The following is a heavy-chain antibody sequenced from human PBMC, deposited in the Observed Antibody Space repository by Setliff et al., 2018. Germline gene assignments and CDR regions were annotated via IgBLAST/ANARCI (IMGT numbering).Heavy chain of an antibody. D-gene: IGHD3-10*01. Sequence: PGGSLRLSCAASGFTFSSYAMHWVRQAPGKGLEWVAVISYDGSNKYYADSVKGRFTISRDNSKNTLYLQMNSLRAEDTAVYYCARDRGVSVLDYWGQGTLVTVSS. CDR1: GFTFSSYA. V-gene: IGHV3-30-3*01. CDR3: ARDRGVSVLDY. J-gene: IGHJ4*02. CDR2: ISYDGSNK.